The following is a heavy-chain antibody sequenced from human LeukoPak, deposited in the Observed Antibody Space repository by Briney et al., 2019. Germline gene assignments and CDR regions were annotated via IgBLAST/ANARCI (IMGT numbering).Heavy chain of an antibody. D-gene: IGHD1-14*01. V-gene: IGHV4-61*02. CDR1: GGSISSGSYY. CDR3: ARHEWGITIAFDI. Sequence: SETLSLTCTVSGGSISSGSYYWSWIRQPAGKGLEWIGRIYTSGSTYYNPSLKSRVTISVDTSKKQFSLKLRSVTAADTAVYYCARHEWGITIAFDIWGQGTMVTVSS. CDR2: IYTSGST. J-gene: IGHJ3*02.